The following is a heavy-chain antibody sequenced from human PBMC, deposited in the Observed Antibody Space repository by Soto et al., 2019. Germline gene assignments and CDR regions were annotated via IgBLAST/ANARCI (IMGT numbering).Heavy chain of an antibody. CDR3: ARVGSYSFDY. J-gene: IGHJ4*02. CDR2: IDYSGYT. CDR1: GDSISTYY. Sequence: QVQLQESGPGLVKPSETLSLTCTVSGDSISTYYWSWIRQPPGKGLEYIGYIDYSGYTNYNPSPKSRVTMSIDTSKSHFSLKLSSVTAADTAVYYCARVGSYSFDYWGQGTLVTVSS. D-gene: IGHD3-10*01. V-gene: IGHV4-59*01.